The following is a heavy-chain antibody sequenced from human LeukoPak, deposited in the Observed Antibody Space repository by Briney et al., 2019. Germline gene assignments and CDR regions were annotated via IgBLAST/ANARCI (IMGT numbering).Heavy chain of an antibody. CDR1: GGSISSDSYY. J-gene: IGHJ4*02. V-gene: IGHV4-61*02. D-gene: IGHD2-15*01. CDR2: IYVSGST. CDR3: ARVSGYCSGGACYSRRHFDH. Sequence: PSQTLSLTCTVSGGSISSDSYYWSWIRQPAGKGLEWIGRIYVSGSTQYNPSLKSRVTISVDTSKNQFSLKLSSVTAADTAVYYCARVSGYCSGGACYSRRHFDHWGQGTLATVSS.